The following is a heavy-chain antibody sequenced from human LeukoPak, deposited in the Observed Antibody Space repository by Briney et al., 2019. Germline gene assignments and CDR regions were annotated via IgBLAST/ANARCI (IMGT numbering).Heavy chain of an antibody. V-gene: IGHV3-11*04. J-gene: IGHJ3*02. D-gene: IGHD1-26*01. Sequence: GGSLRLSCAASGFTFSDYYMSWIRQAPGKGLEWVSYISSSGSTIYYADSVKGRFTISRDNAKNSLHLQMNSLRAEDTAVYYCARDLREGSWAFDIWGQGTMVTVSS. CDR1: GFTFSDYY. CDR2: ISSSGSTI. CDR3: ARDLREGSWAFDI.